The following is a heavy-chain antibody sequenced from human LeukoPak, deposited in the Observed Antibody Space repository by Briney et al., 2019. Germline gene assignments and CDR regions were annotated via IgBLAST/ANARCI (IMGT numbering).Heavy chain of an antibody. CDR1: GFTFSSYA. D-gene: IGHD3-10*01. CDR3: ARGESAFDY. V-gene: IGHV3-21*01. CDR2: ISSSSSNYI. Sequence: TGGSLRLSCAASGFTFSSYAMNWVRQAPGKELEWVSSISSSSSNYIYYADSVKGRFTISRDNAKNSLYLQMNSLRAEDTAVYYCARGESAFDYWGQGTLVTVSS. J-gene: IGHJ4*02.